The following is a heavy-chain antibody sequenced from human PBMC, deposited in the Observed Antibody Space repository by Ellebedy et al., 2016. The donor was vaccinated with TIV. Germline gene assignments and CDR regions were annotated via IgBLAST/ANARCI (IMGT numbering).Heavy chain of an antibody. J-gene: IGHJ4*02. Sequence: GESLKISCAASGFTFSSYSMNWVRQAPGKGLEWVSSISSGSSHIYYADSVKGRFTISRDNSKNTLYLQMNSLRAEDTAVYYCAGGISVAGTSLGFWGQGTLVTVSS. V-gene: IGHV3-21*04. CDR3: AGGISVAGTSLGF. CDR1: GFTFSSYS. D-gene: IGHD6-19*01. CDR2: ISSGSSHI.